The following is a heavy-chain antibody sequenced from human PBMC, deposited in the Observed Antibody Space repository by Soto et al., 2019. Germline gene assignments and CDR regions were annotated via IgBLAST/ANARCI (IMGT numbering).Heavy chain of an antibody. D-gene: IGHD5-18*01. CDR3: ATYSGYIYGYYYYGLDV. Sequence: GGSLRLSCGASGFTFSNVWMNWVRQAPGKGLEWVARVRSKSDGGTTEYAAPVKDRFTVSRDDSRDTFYLQMNSLETYDTGVYYCATYSGYIYGYYYYGLDVWGQGTTVTVSS. CDR2: VRSKSDGGTT. J-gene: IGHJ6*02. CDR1: GFTFSNVW. V-gene: IGHV3-15*01.